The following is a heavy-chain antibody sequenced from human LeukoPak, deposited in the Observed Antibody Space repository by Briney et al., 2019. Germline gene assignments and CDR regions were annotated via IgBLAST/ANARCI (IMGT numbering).Heavy chain of an antibody. Sequence: SETLSLTCTVSGGSISSYYCAWIRQPPGKGLEWIGYIYYSGSTNYNPPLKSRVTISVDTSKNQFSLKLSSVTAADTAVYYCARRKASSGYYYATDAFDIWGQGTMVTVSS. CDR1: GGSISSYY. D-gene: IGHD3-22*01. V-gene: IGHV4-59*08. CDR3: ARRKASSGYYYATDAFDI. CDR2: IYYSGST. J-gene: IGHJ3*02.